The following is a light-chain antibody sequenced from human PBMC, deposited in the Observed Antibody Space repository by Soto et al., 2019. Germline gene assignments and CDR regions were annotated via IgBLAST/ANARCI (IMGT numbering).Light chain of an antibody. V-gene: IGKV1-6*01. Sequence: AIQLTQSTSSLSASVGDRVTITCRASQGIRNDLGWYQQKPGKAPKLLIYAASSLQSGVPSRFSGSASGTDFTLTISSLQPEDFATYYCPQDYSYPWTFGQGTKV. J-gene: IGKJ1*01. CDR3: PQDYSYPWT. CDR2: AAS. CDR1: QGIRND.